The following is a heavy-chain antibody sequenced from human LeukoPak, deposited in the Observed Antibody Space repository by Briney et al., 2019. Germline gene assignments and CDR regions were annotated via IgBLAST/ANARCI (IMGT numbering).Heavy chain of an antibody. Sequence: GGSLRLSCEASGFTFGSHAMYWVRQAPGKGLEWVSSISSSSSYIYYADSVKGRFTISRDNAKNSLYLQMNSLRAEDTAVYYCARDPYDFWSGYSYYFDYWGQGTLVTVSS. CDR2: ISSSSSYI. J-gene: IGHJ4*02. D-gene: IGHD3-3*01. CDR3: ARDPYDFWSGYSYYFDY. CDR1: GFTFGSHA. V-gene: IGHV3-21*01.